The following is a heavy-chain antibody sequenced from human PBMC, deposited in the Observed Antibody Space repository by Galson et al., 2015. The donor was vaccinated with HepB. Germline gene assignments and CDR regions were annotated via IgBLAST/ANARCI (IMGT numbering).Heavy chain of an antibody. CDR3: ARERGHNYGSFDF. Sequence: SLRLSCAASGFTFSAYWMHWVRQAPGKGLVWVSRLNSDGRITTYADSVEGRFTISRDNAKNTLYLHMSSLRAEDTAVYYCARERGHNYGSFDFWGQGTLVTVSS. V-gene: IGHV3-74*03. CDR1: GFTFSAYW. CDR2: LNSDGRIT. J-gene: IGHJ4*02. D-gene: IGHD3-10*01.